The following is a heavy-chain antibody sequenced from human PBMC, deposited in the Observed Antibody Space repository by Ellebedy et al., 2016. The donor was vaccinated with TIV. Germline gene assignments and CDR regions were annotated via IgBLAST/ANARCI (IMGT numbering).Heavy chain of an antibody. V-gene: IGHV4-39*07. J-gene: IGHJ4*02. D-gene: IGHD6-19*01. Sequence: MPSETLSLTCTVSGGSISSSTYHWGWIRQPPGKGLEWIGSVHYTGSTHYNPSLTSRVTISVDTSKNQFSLKLSSVTAADTAVYYCARYRGGWVDCDYWGQGTLVTVSS. CDR1: GGSISSSTYH. CDR2: VHYTGST. CDR3: ARYRGGWVDCDY.